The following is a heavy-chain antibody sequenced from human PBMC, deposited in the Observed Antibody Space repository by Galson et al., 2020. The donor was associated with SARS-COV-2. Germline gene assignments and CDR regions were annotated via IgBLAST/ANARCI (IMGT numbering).Heavy chain of an antibody. Sequence: KMSGHTVAKPKQTLTLHCTFSGFSFSTSGVGVGWIRQPPGKALEWLALLYWDDDKRHSPSLKNRLTITKDTSKNQVVLTMTNMDPVDTATYYCAHGTGVVTLRGFDHCGQGTLFTFSS. D-gene: IGHD3-3*01. CDR3: AHGTGVVTLRGFDH. CDR1: GFSFSTSGVG. CDR2: LYWDDDK. V-gene: IGHV2-5*02. J-gene: IGHJ5*02.